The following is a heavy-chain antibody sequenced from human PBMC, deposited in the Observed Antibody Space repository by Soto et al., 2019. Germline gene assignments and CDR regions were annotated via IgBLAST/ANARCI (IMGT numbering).Heavy chain of an antibody. D-gene: IGHD3-10*01. CDR2: IYYSGST. Sequence: QLQLQESGPGLVKPSETLSLTCTVSGGSISSSSYYWGWIRQPPGKGLEWIGSIYYSGSTYYNPSLKSRVTISVDTSKNQFSLKLSSVTAADTAVYYCATGITGSYTRVFDYWGQGTLVTVSS. J-gene: IGHJ4*02. V-gene: IGHV4-39*01. CDR3: ATGITGSYTRVFDY. CDR1: GGSISSSSYY.